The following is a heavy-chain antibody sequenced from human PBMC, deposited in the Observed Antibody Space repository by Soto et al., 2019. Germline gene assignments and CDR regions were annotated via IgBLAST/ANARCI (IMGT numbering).Heavy chain of an antibody. D-gene: IGHD6-13*01. CDR1: GGSISSSSYY. Sequence: PSETLSLTCTVSGGSISSSSYYWGWIRQPPGKGLEWIGYIYYSGSTYYNPSLKSRVTISVDTSKNQFSLKLSSVTAADTAVYYCARAASSSWTGWFDPWGQGTLVTVSS. J-gene: IGHJ5*02. CDR2: IYYSGST. CDR3: ARAASSSWTGWFDP. V-gene: IGHV4-31*03.